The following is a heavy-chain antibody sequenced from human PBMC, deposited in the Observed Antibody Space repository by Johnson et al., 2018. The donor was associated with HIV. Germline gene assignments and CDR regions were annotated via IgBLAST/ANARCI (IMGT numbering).Heavy chain of an antibody. J-gene: IGHJ3*02. CDR1: GFRFGSYW. D-gene: IGHD1-26*01. CDR3: ARPSPSFIVGAIGAFDI. V-gene: IGHV3-7*05. CDR2: INQDGSEK. Sequence: VQLVESGGGLVRPGGSLRLSCAASGFRFGSYWMAWVRQAPEKGLEWVANINQDGSEKYYVDSVKGRFTISRDNAKNTLYLQMNSLRAEDTAVYYCARPSPSFIVGAIGAFDIWGQGTMVTVSS.